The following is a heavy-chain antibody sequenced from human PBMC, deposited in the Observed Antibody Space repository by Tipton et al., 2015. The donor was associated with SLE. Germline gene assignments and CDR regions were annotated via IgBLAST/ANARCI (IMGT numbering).Heavy chain of an antibody. CDR1: GYSISTGYY. Sequence: LRLSCAVSGYSISTGYYWAWIRQPPGKGLEWIGSGYHSGTYYSPSLKSRVTISLDTSENQFSLRLNSVTAADTAMYYCTRLYGGWYFDLWGRGTLVTVSS. CDR2: GYHSGT. CDR3: TRLYGGWYFDL. V-gene: IGHV4-38-2*01. J-gene: IGHJ2*01. D-gene: IGHD2-2*02.